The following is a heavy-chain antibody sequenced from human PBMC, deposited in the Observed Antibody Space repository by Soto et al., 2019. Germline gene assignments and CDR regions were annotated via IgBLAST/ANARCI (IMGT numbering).Heavy chain of an antibody. J-gene: IGHJ6*02. CDR1: GFTFSSYW. CDR3: ARGIYSFYYYYGMDV. Sequence: GGSLRLSCAASGFTFSSYWMSWVRQAPGKGLEWVANIKQDGSEKYYVDSVKGRFTISRDNAKNSLYLQMNSLRAEDTAVYCCARGIYSFYYYYGMDVWGQGTTVTVSS. V-gene: IGHV3-7*03. D-gene: IGHD3-10*01. CDR2: IKQDGSEK.